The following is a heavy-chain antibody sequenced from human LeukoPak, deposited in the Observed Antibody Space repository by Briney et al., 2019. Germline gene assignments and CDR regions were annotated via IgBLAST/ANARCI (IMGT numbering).Heavy chain of an antibody. D-gene: IGHD2-15*01. Sequence: PSETLSLTCAVSGGSISSGGYSWSWIRQHPGKGLEWIGYIYYSGSTYYNPSLKSRVTISVDTSKNQFSLKLSSVTAADTAVYYCTREGDNFDYWGQGTLVTVSS. V-gene: IGHV4-31*11. CDR1: GGSISSGGYS. J-gene: IGHJ4*02. CDR2: IYYSGST. CDR3: TREGDNFDY.